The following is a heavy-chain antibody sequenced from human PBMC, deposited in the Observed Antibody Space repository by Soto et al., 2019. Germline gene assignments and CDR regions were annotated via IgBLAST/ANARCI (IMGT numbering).Heavy chain of an antibody. CDR1: GGTFSSYA. J-gene: IGHJ6*02. CDR2: IIPIFGTA. CDR3: ARMSIFGVVDYYYYYGMDV. V-gene: IGHV1-69*06. Sequence: SVKVSCKASGGTFSSYAISWVRQAPGQGLEWMGGIIPIFGTANYAQKFQGRVTITADKSTSTAYMELSSLRSEDTAVYYCARMSIFGVVDYYYYYGMDVWGQGTTVTVSS. D-gene: IGHD3-3*01.